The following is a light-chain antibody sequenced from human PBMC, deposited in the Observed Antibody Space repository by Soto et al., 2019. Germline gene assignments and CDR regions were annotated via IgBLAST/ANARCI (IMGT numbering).Light chain of an antibody. CDR3: QQYYNSPT. CDR2: WAS. V-gene: IGKV4-1*01. J-gene: IGKJ2*01. CDR1: QSVLYSSNNKNY. Sequence: DIVMTQSPESLAVSLGERATINCKSSQSVLYSSNNKNYLAWYQHKPGQPPKLLIYWASTRESGVPDRFSGSGSGTDFTLTISSLRAEDVAVYYCQQYYNSPTFGQGTKLEIK.